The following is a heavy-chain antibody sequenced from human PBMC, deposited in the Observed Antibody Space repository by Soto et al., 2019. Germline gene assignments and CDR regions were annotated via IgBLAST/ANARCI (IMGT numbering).Heavy chain of an antibody. V-gene: IGHV1-69*01. J-gene: IGHJ6*02. CDR3: ASGKTLRIAARRNYYNGMDV. CDR2: IIHIFGTA. CDR1: GGTFSCYA. Sequence: QVRLVQSGAEVKKPGSSVKVSCKASGGTFSCYAISWVRQAPGQGLEWMGGIIHIFGTAYYAQKCQGRVTITADETTSTAYMELSSLRSEDTAVYYCASGKTLRIAARRNYYNGMDVWGQGTTVTVSS. D-gene: IGHD6-6*01.